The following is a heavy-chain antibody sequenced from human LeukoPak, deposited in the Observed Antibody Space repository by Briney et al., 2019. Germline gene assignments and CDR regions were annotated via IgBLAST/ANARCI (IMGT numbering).Heavy chain of an antibody. CDR1: GYTFTSYG. D-gene: IGHD3-22*01. J-gene: IGHJ5*02. V-gene: IGHV1-18*01. Sequence: APVKVSCKASGYTFTSYGISWVRQAPGQGLKWMGWISTYNGDTKYEQKFQGRVTMTADTSTGTAYMDLRSLRYDDTAVYYCARDYYDTSGYLGWFDPWGQGTLVTVSS. CDR3: ARDYYDTSGYLGWFDP. CDR2: ISTYNGDT.